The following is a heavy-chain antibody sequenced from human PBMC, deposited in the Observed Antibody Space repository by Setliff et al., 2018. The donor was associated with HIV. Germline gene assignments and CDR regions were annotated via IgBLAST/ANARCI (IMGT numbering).Heavy chain of an antibody. CDR3: ARDILERGYYYYYMDV. D-gene: IGHD3-3*01. J-gene: IGHJ6*03. CDR1: GYSLTDLS. Sequence: SVKVSCKISGYSLTDLSIQWVRQAPGQGLEWMGGIIPIFGTANYAQKFQGRVTITADESTSTAYMELSSLRSEDTAVYYCARDILERGYYYYYMDVWGKGTTVTVSS. CDR2: IIPIFGTA. V-gene: IGHV1-69*13.